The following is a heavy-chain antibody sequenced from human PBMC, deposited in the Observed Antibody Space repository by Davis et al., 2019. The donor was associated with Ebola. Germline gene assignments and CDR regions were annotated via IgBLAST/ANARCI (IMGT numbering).Heavy chain of an antibody. D-gene: IGHD3-3*01. V-gene: IGHV3-30*03. CDR2: ISYDGSNK. CDR1: GLTFSSYG. Sequence: GESLKISCAASGLTFSSYGMHWVRQAPGKGLEWVTFISYDGSNKYYADSVKGRFTISRDNSKNTLYLQMNSLRAEDTAVYYCARGYDLHFQHWGQGTLVTVSS. J-gene: IGHJ1*01. CDR3: ARGYDLHFQH.